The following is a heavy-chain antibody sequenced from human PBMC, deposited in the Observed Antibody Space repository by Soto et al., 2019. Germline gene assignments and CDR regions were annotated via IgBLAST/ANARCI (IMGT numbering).Heavy chain of an antibody. CDR3: ARRRWNYWFDP. CDR2: IFYSGNT. V-gene: IGHV4-39*01. CDR1: GGSILDSTYY. Sequence: SETLSLTCTVSGGSILDSTYYWAWIRQSPGKGLEWIGTIFYSGNTYYNTAPKSRVTIFVDPSKNQFSLRLTSVTAADTAVYYCARRRWNYWFDPWGQGTLVTVSS. J-gene: IGHJ5*02. D-gene: IGHD1-7*01.